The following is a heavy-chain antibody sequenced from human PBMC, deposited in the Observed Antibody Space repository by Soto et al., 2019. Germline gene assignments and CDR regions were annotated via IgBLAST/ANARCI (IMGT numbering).Heavy chain of an antibody. V-gene: IGHV4-59*01. J-gene: IGHJ4*02. Sequence: SETLSLTCTVAGVSISSYYWSWIRPPPGKGLEWIGYIYYSGSTNYNPSLKSRVTISVDTSKNQFSLKLSSVTAADTAVYYCARVKIVATIAAFDYWGQGTLVTVSS. CDR3: ARVKIVATIAAFDY. CDR1: GVSISSYY. CDR2: IYYSGST. D-gene: IGHD5-12*01.